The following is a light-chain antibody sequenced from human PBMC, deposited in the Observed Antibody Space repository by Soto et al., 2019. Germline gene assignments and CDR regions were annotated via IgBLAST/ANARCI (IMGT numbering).Light chain of an antibody. CDR2: ITY. Sequence: QTVVTQEPSLTVSPGGTVTLTCASSTGAVTSGYYANWFQQKPGQAPRSLIYITYNKHSWTPARFSGSLLGGKAALTLSGVQPEDEAEYYCLLYTGGVHFWVFGGGTKITVL. CDR1: TGAVTSGYY. V-gene: IGLV7-43*01. CDR3: LLYTGGVHFWV. J-gene: IGLJ3*02.